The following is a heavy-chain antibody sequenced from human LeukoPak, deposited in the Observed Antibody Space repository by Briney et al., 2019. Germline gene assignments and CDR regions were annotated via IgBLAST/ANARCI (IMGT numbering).Heavy chain of an antibody. CDR1: GGTFSSYA. J-gene: IGHJ5*02. V-gene: IGHV1-69*05. CDR2: IIPILGTA. Sequence: SVKVSCKASGGTFSSYAISWVRQAPGQGLEWMGGIIPILGTANYAQKFQGRVTITTDESTSTAYMELSSLRSEDTAVYYCARGVWFGELLPYNWFDPWGQGTLVTVSS. D-gene: IGHD3-10*01. CDR3: ARGVWFGELLPYNWFDP.